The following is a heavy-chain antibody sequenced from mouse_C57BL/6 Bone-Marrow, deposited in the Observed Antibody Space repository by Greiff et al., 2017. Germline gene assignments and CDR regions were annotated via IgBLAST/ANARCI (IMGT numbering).Heavy chain of an antibody. CDR3: ARRAYYYGSSYVGWFAY. V-gene: IGHV1-64*01. Sequence: VQLQQPGAELVKPGASVKLSCKASGYTFTSYWMHWVKQRPGQGLEWIGMIHPNSGSTNYNEKFKSKATLTVDKSSSTAYMQLSSLTSEDSAVYYCARRAYYYGSSYVGWFAYWGQGTLVTVSA. CDR2: IHPNSGST. CDR1: GYTFTSYW. D-gene: IGHD1-1*01. J-gene: IGHJ3*01.